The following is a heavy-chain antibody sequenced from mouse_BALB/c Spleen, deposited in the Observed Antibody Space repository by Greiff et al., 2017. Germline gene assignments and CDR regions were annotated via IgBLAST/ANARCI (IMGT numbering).Heavy chain of an antibody. Sequence: VQLKESGPGLVAPSQSLSITCTVSGFSLSRYSVHWVRQPPGKGLEWLGMIWGGGSTDYNSALKSRLSISKDNSKSQVFLKMNSLQTDDTAMYYCARNNDYDGRAAGFAYWGQGTLVTVSA. J-gene: IGHJ3*01. CDR1: GFSLSRYS. V-gene: IGHV2-6-4*01. CDR3: ARNNDYDGRAAGFAY. D-gene: IGHD2-4*01. CDR2: IWGGGST.